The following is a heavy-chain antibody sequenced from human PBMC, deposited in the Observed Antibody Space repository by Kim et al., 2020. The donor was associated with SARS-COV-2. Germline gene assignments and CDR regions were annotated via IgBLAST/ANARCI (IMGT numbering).Heavy chain of an antibody. J-gene: IGHJ6*02. V-gene: IGHV3-30*18. CDR1: GFTFSSYG. CDR2: ISYDGSNK. Sequence: GGSLRLSCAASGFTFSSYGMHWVRQAPGKGLEWVAVISYDGSNKYYADSVKGRFTISRDNSKNTLYLQMNSLRAEDTAVYYCAKATRRVYHDYGDYRAGGHYYGMDVWGQGTTVTVSS. D-gene: IGHD4-17*01. CDR3: AKATRRVYHDYGDYRAGGHYYGMDV.